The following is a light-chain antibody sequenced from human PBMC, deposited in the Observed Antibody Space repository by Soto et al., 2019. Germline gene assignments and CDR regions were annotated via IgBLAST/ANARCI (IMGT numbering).Light chain of an antibody. CDR1: QSVRSNY. J-gene: IGKJ4*01. CDR2: GAS. Sequence: EIVLTQSPGTLSLSSGERATLSCRASQSVRSNYLAWYQQKPGQDPRLLIYGASSRATGIPDRFGGSGSGTDLTLTISRLEPEDFAVYYCQQYASSPLTFGGGTKVEIK. V-gene: IGKV3-20*01. CDR3: QQYASSPLT.